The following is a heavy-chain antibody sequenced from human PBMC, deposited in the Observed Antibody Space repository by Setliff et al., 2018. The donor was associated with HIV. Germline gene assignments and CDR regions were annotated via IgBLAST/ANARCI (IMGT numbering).Heavy chain of an antibody. CDR3: ARDLSHRTTGYYYGMDV. D-gene: IGHD1-7*01. V-gene: IGHV4-59*11. CDR2: IHYSGST. CDR1: GGSISSHY. J-gene: IGHJ6*02. Sequence: PSETLSLTCTVSGGSISSHYWSWIRQPPGKRLEWIGYIHYSGSTKYNPSLKSGVTISVDTSKKQFSLKLSSVTAADTAVYYCARDLSHRTTGYYYGMDVWGQGTTVTVSS.